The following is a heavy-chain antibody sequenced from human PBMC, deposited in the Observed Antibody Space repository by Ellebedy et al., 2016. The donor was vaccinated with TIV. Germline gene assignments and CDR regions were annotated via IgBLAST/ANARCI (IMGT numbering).Heavy chain of an antibody. CDR2: ISYSGST. V-gene: IGHV4-30-4*02. D-gene: IGHD3-16*01. CDR3: AGRTRNTLLGPVDY. Sequence: SETLSLTCTVSGGSISSSVDYYWSWLRQLPGKGLEWIGHISYSGSTYYVASLRSRAIISVDTSKNQFSLKLSSVTAADTAVYYCAGRTRNTLLGPVDYWGQGILVTVSS. CDR1: GGSISSSVDYY. J-gene: IGHJ4*02.